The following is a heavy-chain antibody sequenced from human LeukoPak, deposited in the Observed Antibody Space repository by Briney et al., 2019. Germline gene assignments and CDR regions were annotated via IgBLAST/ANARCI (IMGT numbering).Heavy chain of an antibody. D-gene: IGHD3-9*01. CDR2: MNPNSGNT. CDR1: GYTFTSYD. Sequence: ASVKVSCKASGYTFTSYDINWVRQATGQGLEWMGWMNPNSGNTGYAQKFQGRVTMTRNTSISTAYMELSSLRAEDTAVYYCAKSDYDILPWGSYFDYWGQGTLVTVSS. CDR3: AKSDYDILPWGSYFDY. V-gene: IGHV1-8*01. J-gene: IGHJ4*02.